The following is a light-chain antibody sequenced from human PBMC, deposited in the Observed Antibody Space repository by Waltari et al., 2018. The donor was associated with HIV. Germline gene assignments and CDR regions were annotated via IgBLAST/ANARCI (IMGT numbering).Light chain of an antibody. CDR2: GAS. Sequence: EIVMTQSPATLSVSPGERCTLSCRASQNINNTLAWYQLKPGQAPRLLISGASTRATGIPARFSGSGSGTDFTLNIGTLQSEDCAVYYCQQYNKWPRTFGRGIKVEIK. CDR3: QQYNKWPRT. V-gene: IGKV3-15*01. CDR1: QNINNT. J-gene: IGKJ4*01.